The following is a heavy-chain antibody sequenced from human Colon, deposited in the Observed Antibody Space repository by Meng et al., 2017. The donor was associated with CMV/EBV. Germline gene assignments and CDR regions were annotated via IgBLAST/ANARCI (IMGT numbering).Heavy chain of an antibody. D-gene: IGHD1-26*01. CDR3: AKGEGRQWERPDS. CDR2: ISGTIDKT. CDR1: GFSFSRCS. V-gene: IGHV3-23*01. Sequence: GGSLRLSCAASGFSFSRCSMSWIRQAPGKGLEWVATISGTIDKTYTAESVKGRFTISRDNSKDTLYLHMDTLRAEDTAVYYCAKGEGRQWERPDSWGQGTLVTVSS. J-gene: IGHJ4*02.